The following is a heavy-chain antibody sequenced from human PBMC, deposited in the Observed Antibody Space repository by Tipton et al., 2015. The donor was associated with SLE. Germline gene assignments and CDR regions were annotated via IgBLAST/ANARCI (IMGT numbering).Heavy chain of an antibody. D-gene: IGHD6-13*01. J-gene: IGHJ4*02. CDR2: INHSGST. Sequence: TLSLTCTVSGGSISSYYWSWIRQPPGKGLEWIGEINHSGSTNYNPSLKSRVTISVDTSKNQFSLKLSPVTAADTAVYYCARVGYSSPNWGQGTLVTVSS. CDR3: ARVGYSSPN. V-gene: IGHV4-34*01. CDR1: GGSISSYY.